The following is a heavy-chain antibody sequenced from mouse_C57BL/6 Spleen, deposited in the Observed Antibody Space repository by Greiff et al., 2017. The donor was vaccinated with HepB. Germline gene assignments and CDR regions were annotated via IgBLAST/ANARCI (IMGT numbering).Heavy chain of an antibody. V-gene: IGHV5-15*01. Sequence: DVKLVESGGGLVQPGGSLKLSCAASGFTFSDYGMAWVRQAPRKGLEWVAFISNLAYSIYYADTVTGRFTISRENAKNTLYLEMSSLRSEDTAMYYCARAYYYGGTPHAMDYWGQGTSVTVSS. D-gene: IGHD1-1*01. J-gene: IGHJ4*01. CDR2: ISNLAYSI. CDR3: ARAYYYGGTPHAMDY. CDR1: GFTFSDYG.